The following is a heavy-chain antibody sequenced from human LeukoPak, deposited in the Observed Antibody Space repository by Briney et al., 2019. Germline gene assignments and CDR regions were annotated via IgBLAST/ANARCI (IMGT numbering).Heavy chain of an antibody. CDR1: GFTFSSYS. V-gene: IGHV3-48*01. CDR3: AREGSMTARPFVSIDY. Sequence: PGGSLRLSCAASGFTFSSYSVNWVRQAPGKGLEWVSYISGSSNTIYYADSVKGRFTISRDNAKNSLYLQMNSLRAEDTAVYYCAREGSMTARPFVSIDYWGQGTLVTVSS. J-gene: IGHJ4*02. D-gene: IGHD6-6*01. CDR2: ISGSSNTI.